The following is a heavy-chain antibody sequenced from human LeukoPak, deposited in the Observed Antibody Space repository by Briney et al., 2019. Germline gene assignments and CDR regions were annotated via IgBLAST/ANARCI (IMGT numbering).Heavy chain of an antibody. Sequence: SETLSLTCTVSGGSISSYYWSWIRQPPGKGLEWNGRIYTSGSTNYNPSLKSRVTMSVDTSKNQFSLKLSSVTAADTAVYYCARDNCSGGSCYGYWGQGTLVTVST. V-gene: IGHV4-4*07. D-gene: IGHD2-15*01. CDR1: GGSISSYY. CDR2: IYTSGST. J-gene: IGHJ4*02. CDR3: ARDNCSGGSCYGY.